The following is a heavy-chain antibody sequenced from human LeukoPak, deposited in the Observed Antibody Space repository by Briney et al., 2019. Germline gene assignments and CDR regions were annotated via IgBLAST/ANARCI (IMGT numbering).Heavy chain of an antibody. Sequence: GASVKVSCKASGYTFTSYDINWVRQATGQGLEWMGWINPNSGGTNYAQKFQGRVTMTRDTSISTAYMELSRLRSDDTAVYYCARDAVYMVRGVIITFGKFDPRGQGTLVTVSS. CDR1: GYTFTSYD. V-gene: IGHV1-2*02. D-gene: IGHD3-10*01. CDR2: INPNSGGT. J-gene: IGHJ5*02. CDR3: ARDAVYMVRGVIITFGKFDP.